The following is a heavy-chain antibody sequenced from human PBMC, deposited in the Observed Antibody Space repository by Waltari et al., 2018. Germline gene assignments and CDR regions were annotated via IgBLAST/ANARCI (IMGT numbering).Heavy chain of an antibody. CDR2: INHSGST. Sequence: QVQLQQWGAGLLKPSETLSLTCAVYGGSFSGYYWSWIRQPPGKGLEWIGEINHSGSTNYNPSLKSRVTISVDTSKNQFSLKLSSVTAADTAVYYCALGYCSSTSCYVSWYFDLWGRGTLVTVSS. V-gene: IGHV4-34*01. CDR1: GGSFSGYY. D-gene: IGHD2-2*01. J-gene: IGHJ2*01. CDR3: ALGYCSSTSCYVSWYFDL.